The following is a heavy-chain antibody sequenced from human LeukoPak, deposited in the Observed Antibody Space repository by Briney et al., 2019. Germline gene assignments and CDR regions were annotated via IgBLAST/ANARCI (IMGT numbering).Heavy chain of an antibody. CDR3: AKPQHYGRGDFDY. CDR1: GFNFDDYA. Sequence: GSLRLSCAASGFNFDDYAMDWVRQAPGRGLEWVSLISGDGGITYYADFVKGGFSISRDNSKNSLYLQMNSLRTQDTALYYCAKPQHYGRGDFDYWGQGTLVTVSS. D-gene: IGHD3-10*01. CDR2: ISGDGGIT. J-gene: IGHJ4*02. V-gene: IGHV3-43*02.